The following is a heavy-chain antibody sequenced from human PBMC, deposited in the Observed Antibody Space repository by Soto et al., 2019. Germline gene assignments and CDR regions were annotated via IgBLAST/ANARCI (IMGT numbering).Heavy chain of an antibody. J-gene: IGHJ4*02. Sequence: SQTLSLTCAISGDSVSNNGATWNWIRQSPSRGLEWLGSAYYRSRCTYDYAMSVKSRISINPDTSNNQVTLQLNSVTPADTAVYYCARDPPDFLMAFDYWGRGTLVTVSS. V-gene: IGHV6-1*01. CDR2: AYYRSRCTY. CDR1: GDSVSNNGAT. CDR3: ARDPPDFLMAFDY.